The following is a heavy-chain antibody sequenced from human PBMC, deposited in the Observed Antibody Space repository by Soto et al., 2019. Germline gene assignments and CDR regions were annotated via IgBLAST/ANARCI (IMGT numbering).Heavy chain of an antibody. D-gene: IGHD5-12*01. CDR2: ISAYNGNT. CDR3: ARGDGGYESGWFDP. V-gene: IGHV1-18*01. J-gene: IGHJ5*02. CDR1: GYTFTSYS. Sequence: GASVKVSCKASGYTFTSYSISWVRQAPGQGLEWMGWISAYNGNTNYAQKLQGRVTMTTDTSTSTAYMELRSLRSDDTAVYYCARGDGGYESGWFDPWGQGTLVTVSS.